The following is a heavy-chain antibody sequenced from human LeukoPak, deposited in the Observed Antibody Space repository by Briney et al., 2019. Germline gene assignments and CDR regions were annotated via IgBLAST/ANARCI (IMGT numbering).Heavy chain of an antibody. V-gene: IGHV4-59*08. CDR2: IYYSGST. J-gene: IGHJ4*02. Sequence: PSETLSLTCTVSGGSISSYYWSWIRQPPGKGLEWIGYIYYSGSTNYNPSLKSRVTISVDTSKNQFSLTLSSVTAADTAMYYCASTTRSGWAAYWGQGTLVTVSS. D-gene: IGHD6-19*01. CDR3: ASTTRSGWAAY. CDR1: GGSISSYY.